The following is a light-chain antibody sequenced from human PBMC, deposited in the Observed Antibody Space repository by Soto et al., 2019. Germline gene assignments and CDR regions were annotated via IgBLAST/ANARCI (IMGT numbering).Light chain of an antibody. CDR2: AAS. Sequence: AIQVTQSPSSQSASVGDRETITCRTSQGIRSALGWYQQKPGKVPKLLIYAASTLQSGVPSRFSGSGSGRDFTLTISSLQPEDFATYYCLLDYSYFWAFGQGTKVDIK. CDR3: LLDYSYFWA. CDR1: QGIRSA. V-gene: IGKV1-6*01. J-gene: IGKJ1*01.